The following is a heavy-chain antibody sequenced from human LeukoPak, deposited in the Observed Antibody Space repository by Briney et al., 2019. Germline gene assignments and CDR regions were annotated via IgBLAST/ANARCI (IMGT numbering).Heavy chain of an antibody. CDR3: ARDVGEGFCSGGSCSDY. V-gene: IGHV1-18*01. D-gene: IGHD2-15*01. CDR1: GYTFTNYA. J-gene: IGHJ4*02. CDR2: ISAYNGNT. Sequence: GASVKVSCKASGYTFTNYAFSWVRQAPGQGLEWMGWISAYNGNTNYAQKLQGRVTMTTDTSTSTVYMELRSLRSDDTAVYYGARDVGEGFCSGGSCSDYWGQGTLVTVSS.